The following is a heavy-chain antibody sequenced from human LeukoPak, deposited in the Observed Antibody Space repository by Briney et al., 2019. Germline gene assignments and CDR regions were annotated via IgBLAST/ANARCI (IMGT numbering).Heavy chain of an antibody. D-gene: IGHD2-2*03. J-gene: IGHJ4*02. CDR2: SYWDDDK. CDR1: GFSLSTSGVG. Sequence: SGPTLVKPTQTLTLTCTFSGFSLSTSGVGVGWIRQPPGKALEWLAPSYWDDDKRYRPSLKSRPPITKHTSKNQVVLTMTNMHPVDTATYYCAHRLSWIVDYWGQGTLVTVSS. V-gene: IGHV2-5*02. CDR3: AHRLSWIVDY.